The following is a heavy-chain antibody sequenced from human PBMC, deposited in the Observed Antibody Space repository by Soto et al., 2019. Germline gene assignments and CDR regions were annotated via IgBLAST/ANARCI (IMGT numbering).Heavy chain of an antibody. Sequence: SETLSLTCTVSGGSVSSGSYYWSWIRQPPGKGLEWIGYIYYSGSTNYNPSLKSRVTISVDTSKNQFSLKLSSVTAADTAVYYCAREGFWSGYPLLYYGMDVWGPGTTVTVSS. CDR1: GGSVSSGSYY. J-gene: IGHJ6*02. CDR3: AREGFWSGYPLLYYGMDV. D-gene: IGHD3-3*01. V-gene: IGHV4-61*01. CDR2: IYYSGST.